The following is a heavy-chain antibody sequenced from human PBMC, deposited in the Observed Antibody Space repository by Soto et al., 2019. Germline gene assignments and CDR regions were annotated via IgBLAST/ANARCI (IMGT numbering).Heavy chain of an antibody. CDR2: IIPIFGTA. V-gene: IGHV1-69*13. CDR3: ARDFREDTAMAAGSYYYYGMDV. J-gene: IGHJ6*02. Sequence: SVKVSCKASGVTFSSYAISWVRQAPGQGLEWMGGIIPIFGTANYAQKFQGRVTITADESTSTAYMELSSLRSEDTAVYYCARDFREDTAMAAGSYYYYGMDVWGQGTTVTVSS. D-gene: IGHD5-18*01. CDR1: GVTFSSYA.